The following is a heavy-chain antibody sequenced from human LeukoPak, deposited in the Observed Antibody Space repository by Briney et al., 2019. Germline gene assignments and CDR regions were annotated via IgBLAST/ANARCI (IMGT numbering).Heavy chain of an antibody. CDR2: ISAYNGNT. Sequence: ASVKVSCKASGYTLTSYGISWVRQAPGQGLEWMGWISAYNGNTNYAQKHQGRVTMTTDTSTSTAYMELRSLRSDDTVVYYCARVPYYYDSSGYFYWGQGTLVTVSS. CDR3: ARVPYYYDSSGYFY. CDR1: GYTLTSYG. D-gene: IGHD3-22*01. V-gene: IGHV1-18*01. J-gene: IGHJ4*02.